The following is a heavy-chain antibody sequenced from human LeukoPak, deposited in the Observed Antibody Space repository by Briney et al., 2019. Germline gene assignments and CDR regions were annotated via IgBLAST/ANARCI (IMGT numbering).Heavy chain of an antibody. CDR3: ARDLIYGSGSKYNWFDP. Sequence: GGSLRLSCAASGFTFSSYWMSWVRQAPGKGLEWVANIKQDGSEKYYVDSVKGRFTISRDNAKNSLYQQMNSLRAEDTAVYYCARDLIYGSGSKYNWFDPWGQGTLVTVSS. V-gene: IGHV3-7*01. CDR2: IKQDGSEK. D-gene: IGHD3-10*01. J-gene: IGHJ5*02. CDR1: GFTFSSYW.